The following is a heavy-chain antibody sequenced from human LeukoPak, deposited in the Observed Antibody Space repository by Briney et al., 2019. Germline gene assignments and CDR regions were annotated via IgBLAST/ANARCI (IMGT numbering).Heavy chain of an antibody. V-gene: IGHV4-61*02. Sequence: PSQTLSLTCTVSGGSISSGSYYWSWIRQPAGKGLEWIGRIYTSGSTNYNPSLKSRVTISVDTSKNQFSLKLSSVTAADTAVYYCARGRPGIAAAGTGFWFDPWGQGTLVTVSS. D-gene: IGHD6-13*01. CDR2: IYTSGST. CDR3: ARGRPGIAAAGTGFWFDP. CDR1: GGSISSGSYY. J-gene: IGHJ5*02.